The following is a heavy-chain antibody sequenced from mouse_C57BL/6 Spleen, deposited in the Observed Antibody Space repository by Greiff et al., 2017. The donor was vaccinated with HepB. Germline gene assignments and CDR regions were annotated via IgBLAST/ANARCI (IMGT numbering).Heavy chain of an antibody. J-gene: IGHJ4*01. CDR3: ARGDYDGRSYAMDY. V-gene: IGHV1-80*01. Sequence: QVQLQQSGAELVKPGASVKISCKASGYSFSSYWMNWVKQRPGKGLEWIGQIYPGDGDTTYNGKFKGKATLTEAKSSGTAYMQLSSLTSEDSAVSCCARGDYDGRSYAMDYWGQGTSVTVSS. CDR1: GYSFSSYW. D-gene: IGHD2-4*01. CDR2: IYPGDGDT.